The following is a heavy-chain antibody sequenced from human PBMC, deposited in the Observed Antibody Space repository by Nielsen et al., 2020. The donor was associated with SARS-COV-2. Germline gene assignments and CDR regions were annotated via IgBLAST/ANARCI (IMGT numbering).Heavy chain of an antibody. Sequence: GESLKISCAASGFTFSSYAMSWVRQAPGKGLEWVSAISGSGGSTYYADSVKGRFTISRDNSKNTLYLQMNSLRAEDTAVYYCAKGRGPAGGWFDPWGQGTLVTVSS. CDR1: GFTFSSYA. CDR2: ISGSGGST. D-gene: IGHD2-2*01. J-gene: IGHJ5*02. V-gene: IGHV3-23*01. CDR3: AKGRGPAGGWFDP.